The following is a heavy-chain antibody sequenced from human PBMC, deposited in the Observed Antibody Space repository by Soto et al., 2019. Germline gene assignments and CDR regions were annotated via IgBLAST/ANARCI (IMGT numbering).Heavy chain of an antibody. V-gene: IGHV2-5*02. J-gene: IGHJ4*02. CDR3: AHPLLNSYDSSGYYHDFAS. CDR1: GFSLSTSGVG. D-gene: IGHD3-22*01. Sequence: QITLKESGPTLVKPTQTLTLTCTFSGFSLSTSGVGVGWIRQPPGKALEWLALIYWDDDKRYSPSLKSRLTITKDTPKTQLVLTMTTMTPVATATYYCAHPLLNSYDSSGYYHDFASWGQGPLVTVSS. CDR2: IYWDDDK.